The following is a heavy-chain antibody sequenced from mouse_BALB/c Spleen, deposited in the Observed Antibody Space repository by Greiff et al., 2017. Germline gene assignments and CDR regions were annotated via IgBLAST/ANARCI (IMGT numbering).Heavy chain of an antibody. J-gene: IGHJ1*01. V-gene: IGHV1-14*01. CDR2: INPYNDGT. D-gene: IGHD1-1*01. Sequence: VQLQQSGPELVKPGASVKMSCKASGYTFTSYVMHWVKQKPGQGLEWIGYINPYNDGTKYNEKFKGKATLTSDKSSSTAYMELSSLTSEDSAVYYCAKPYYGSTWYFDVWGAGTTVTVSS. CDR3: AKPYYGSTWYFDV. CDR1: GYTFTSYV.